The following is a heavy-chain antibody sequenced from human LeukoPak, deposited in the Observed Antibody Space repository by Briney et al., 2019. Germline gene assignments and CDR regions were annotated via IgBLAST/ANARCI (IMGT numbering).Heavy chain of an antibody. CDR2: INHSGTT. CDR1: GGSFRGYY. CDR3: ARQNYYGSGSYYMDV. V-gene: IGHV4-34*01. D-gene: IGHD3-10*01. J-gene: IGHJ6*03. Sequence: SETLSLTCAVYGGSFRGYYWSWIRQPPEKGLEWIGEINHSGTTNYNPSLKSRVTILVDTSKSQFSLKLTSVTAADTAVYYCARQNYYGSGSYYMDVWGKGTTVTISS.